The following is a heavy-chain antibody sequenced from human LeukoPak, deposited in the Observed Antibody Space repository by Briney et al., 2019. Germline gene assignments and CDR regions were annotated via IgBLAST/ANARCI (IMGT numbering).Heavy chain of an antibody. CDR1: GFTVSSNY. V-gene: IGHV3-53*01. CDR2: IYSDVST. D-gene: IGHD3-22*01. J-gene: IGHJ4*02. CDR3: ARRYYYHDSGTYSWYFDY. Sequence: GGSLRLSCAASGFTVSSNYMSCVRQAPGKGLECVSVIYSDVSTYYADSMKGRFTISRDNSKNTLYLQMNSLRAEETAVYYCARRYYYHDSGTYSWYFDYWGKGTLVTASS.